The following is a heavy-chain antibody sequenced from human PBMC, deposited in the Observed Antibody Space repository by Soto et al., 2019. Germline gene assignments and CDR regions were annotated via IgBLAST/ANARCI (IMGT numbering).Heavy chain of an antibody. CDR2: IIPILGIA. CDR1: GGTFSSYT. D-gene: IGHD3-10*01. CDR3: ARDRGGTTDTPKY. J-gene: IGHJ4*02. V-gene: IGHV1-69*08. Sequence: QVQLVQSGAEVKKPGSSVKVSCKASGGTFSSYTISWVRQAPGQGLEWMGRIIPILGIANYAQKFQGRVTITAGKGASTAYLELSRLSSDDTAVYYCARDRGGTTDTPKYSGQGTLVTVSS.